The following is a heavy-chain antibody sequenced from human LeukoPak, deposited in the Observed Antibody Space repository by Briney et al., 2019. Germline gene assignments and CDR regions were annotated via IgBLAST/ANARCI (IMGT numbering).Heavy chain of an antibody. V-gene: IGHV3-7*01. CDR2: IKQDGSEK. CDR1: GFTFSSYS. Sequence: GGSLRLSCAASGFTFSSYSMNWVRQAPGKGLEWVANIKQDGSEKYYVDSVKGRFTISRDNAKNSLYLQMNSLRAEDTAVYYCVRSRQRDYFDYWGQGTLVTVSS. CDR3: VRSRQRDYFDY. J-gene: IGHJ4*02.